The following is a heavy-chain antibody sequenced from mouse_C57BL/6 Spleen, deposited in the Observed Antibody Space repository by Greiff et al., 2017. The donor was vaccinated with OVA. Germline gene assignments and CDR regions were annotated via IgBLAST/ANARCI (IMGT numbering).Heavy chain of an antibody. Sequence: VQLQQSGPGLVQPSQSLSITCTVSGFSLTSYGVHWVRQSPGKGLEWLGVIWSGGSTDYNAAFISRLSISKDNSKSQVFFKMNSLQADDTAIYYCASSTVVAHYYAMDYWGQGTSVTVSS. D-gene: IGHD1-1*01. J-gene: IGHJ4*01. CDR1: GFSLTSYG. CDR2: IWSGGST. V-gene: IGHV2-2*01. CDR3: ASSTVVAHYYAMDY.